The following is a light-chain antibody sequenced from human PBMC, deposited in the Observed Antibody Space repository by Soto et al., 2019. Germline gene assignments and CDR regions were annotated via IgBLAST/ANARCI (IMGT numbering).Light chain of an antibody. CDR1: QGIRND. CDR3: QQYDNLPPGIT. Sequence: DIQMTQSPSSLSASVGDSVTITCRASQGIRNDLGWYQQKPGKAPKRLIYAASSLQSGVPSRFSGSGSGTDFTFTIISLQPEDIATYYCQQYDNLPPGITFGQGTRLEIK. J-gene: IGKJ5*01. V-gene: IGKV1-17*01. CDR2: AAS.